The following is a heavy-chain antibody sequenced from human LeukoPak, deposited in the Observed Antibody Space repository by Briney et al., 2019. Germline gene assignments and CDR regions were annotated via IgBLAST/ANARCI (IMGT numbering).Heavy chain of an antibody. V-gene: IGHV3-23*01. CDR1: GFTFSSYA. CDR2: ISGSGDTT. J-gene: IGHJ3*02. CDR3: ARGLFLSGYLDAFDI. D-gene: IGHD3-22*01. Sequence: QPGGSLRLSCAASGFTFSSYAMSWVRQAPGKGLEWVSTISGSGDTTYYADSVKGRFTISRDNSKNTLYLQMNSLRAEDTAVYYCARGLFLSGYLDAFDIWGQGTVVTVSS.